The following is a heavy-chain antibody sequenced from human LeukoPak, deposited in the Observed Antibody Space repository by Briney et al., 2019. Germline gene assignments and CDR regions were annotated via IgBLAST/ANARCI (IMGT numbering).Heavy chain of an antibody. V-gene: IGHV4-34*01. CDR1: GGSFSGYY. CDR3: ARGLGSGRDY. CDR2: INHSGST. Sequence: SETLSLTCADYGGSFSGYYWSWIRQPPGKGLEWIGEINHSGSTNYNPSLKSRVTISVDTSKNQFSLKLSSVTAADTAVYYCARGLGSGRDYWGQGTLVTVSS. D-gene: IGHD3-10*01. J-gene: IGHJ4*02.